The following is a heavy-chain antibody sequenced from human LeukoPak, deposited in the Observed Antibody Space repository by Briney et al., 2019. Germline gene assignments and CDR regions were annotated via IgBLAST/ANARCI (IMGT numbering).Heavy chain of an antibody. Sequence: GGSLRLACAASGSTFTTYWMSWVRQAPGKGLEWVANIRQDGSEKYYVDSVKGRFTIPRHNANNSLSLQMNSLRAADTAVYYCATYSSSNPREFQYWGQGTLVTVSS. CDR3: ATYSSSNPREFQY. J-gene: IGHJ1*01. CDR1: GSTFTTYW. CDR2: IRQDGSEK. D-gene: IGHD2-2*01. V-gene: IGHV3-7*01.